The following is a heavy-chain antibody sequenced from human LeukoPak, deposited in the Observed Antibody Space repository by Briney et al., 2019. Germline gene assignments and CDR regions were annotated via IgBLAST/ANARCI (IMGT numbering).Heavy chain of an antibody. Sequence: PGGSLRLSCAASGFTFSSYSMNWVRQAPGKGLEWVSSISSSSSYIYYADSVKGRFTISRDNAKNSLYLQMNSLRAEDTAVYCCARASLNDYYGSGSYKVWGQGTLVTVSS. CDR3: ARASLNDYYGSGSYKV. D-gene: IGHD3-10*01. CDR1: GFTFSSYS. V-gene: IGHV3-21*01. J-gene: IGHJ4*02. CDR2: ISSSSSYI.